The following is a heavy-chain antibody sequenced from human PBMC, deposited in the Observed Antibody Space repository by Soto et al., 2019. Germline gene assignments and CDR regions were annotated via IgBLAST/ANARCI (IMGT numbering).Heavy chain of an antibody. D-gene: IGHD2-21*02. Sequence: SSETLSLTCTVSGGSISSSSYYWGWIRQPPGKGLEWIGSIYYSGSTYYNPSLKSRVTISVDTSKNQFSLKLSSVTAADTAVYYCARGAAVVTSPEFDWFDPWGQGTLVTVSS. CDR2: IYYSGST. V-gene: IGHV4-39*01. CDR1: GGSISSSSYY. J-gene: IGHJ5*02. CDR3: ARGAAVVTSPEFDWFDP.